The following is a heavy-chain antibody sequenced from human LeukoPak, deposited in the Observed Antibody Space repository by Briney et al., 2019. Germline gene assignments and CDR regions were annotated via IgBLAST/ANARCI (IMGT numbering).Heavy chain of an antibody. D-gene: IGHD3-22*01. CDR1: GYTFTGYY. CDR3: AAEAYYYDSSGYYSY. V-gene: IGHV1-2*02. Sequence: ASVKVSCKASGYTFTGYYMHWVRQAPGQGLEWMGWINPNSGGTNYAQKFQERVTITRDMSTSTAYMELGSLRSEDTAVYYCAAEAYYYDSSGYYSYWGQGTLVTVSS. J-gene: IGHJ4*02. CDR2: INPNSGGT.